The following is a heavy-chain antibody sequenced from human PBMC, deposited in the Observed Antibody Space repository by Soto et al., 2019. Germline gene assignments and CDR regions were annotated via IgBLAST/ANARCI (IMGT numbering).Heavy chain of an antibody. CDR1: GFTFSTSA. V-gene: IGHV3-30-3*01. D-gene: IGHD6-19*01. Sequence: QVQVVESGGGVVQPGGSLRLSCAASGFTFSTSAMHWVRQAPGKGLEWMAMISYGGNNKYYADSVKGRFTISRDISKSTLYLQMNSLRNEETAVYYCAREEFEAGRGHFGCWGQGTLVSVSS. CDR3: AREEFEAGRGHFGC. J-gene: IGHJ4*02. CDR2: ISYGGNNK.